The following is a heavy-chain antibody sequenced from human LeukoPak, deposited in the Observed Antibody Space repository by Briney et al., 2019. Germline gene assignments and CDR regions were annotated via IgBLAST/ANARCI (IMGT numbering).Heavy chain of an antibody. CDR2: ISSSSSTI. V-gene: IGHV3-48*01. CDR3: AKGIVVVLAAMGY. CDR1: GFTFSSYS. Sequence: GGSLRLSCAASGFTFSSYSMNWVRQAPGKGLEWVSYISSSSSTIYYADSVKGRFTISRDNAKNSLYLQMNSLRAEDTAVYYCAKGIVVVLAAMGYWGQGTLVTVSS. D-gene: IGHD2-2*01. J-gene: IGHJ4*02.